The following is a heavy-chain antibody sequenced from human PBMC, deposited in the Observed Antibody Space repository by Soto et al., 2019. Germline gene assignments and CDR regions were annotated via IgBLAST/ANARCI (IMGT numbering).Heavy chain of an antibody. J-gene: IGHJ4*02. CDR2: ISYDGSNK. D-gene: IGHD5-18*01. V-gene: IGHV3-30-3*01. Sequence: GGSLRLSCAASGFTFSSYAMHWVRQAPGKGLEWVAVISYDGSNKYYADSVKGRFTISRDNSKNTLYLQMNSLRAEDTAVYYCARDGGIQLWLLAFDYWGQGXLVTVYS. CDR1: GFTFSSYA. CDR3: ARDGGIQLWLLAFDY.